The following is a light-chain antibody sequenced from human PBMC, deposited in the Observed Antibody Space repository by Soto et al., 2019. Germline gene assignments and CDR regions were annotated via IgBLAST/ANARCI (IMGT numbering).Light chain of an antibody. CDR2: EVS. J-gene: IGLJ2*01. V-gene: IGLV2-14*01. CDR3: ASYTSSSTSVI. CDR1: SSDVGGYNY. Sequence: QSVLTQPPSASGSPGQSVTISCTGTSSDVGGYNYVSWYQQHPDKAPKLIIFEVSNRPSGISSRFSGSKSGNTASLTISGLQAEDEADYYCASYTSSSTSVIFGRGTQLTVL.